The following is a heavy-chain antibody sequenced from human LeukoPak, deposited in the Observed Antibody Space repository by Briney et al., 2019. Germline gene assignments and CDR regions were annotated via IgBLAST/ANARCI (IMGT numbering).Heavy chain of an antibody. CDR1: GFTFSSYW. CDR3: ARDPLRVVVVAATHWFDP. V-gene: IGHV3-7*01. J-gene: IGHJ5*02. D-gene: IGHD2-15*01. CDR2: IKQDGSEK. Sequence: GGSLRLSCAASGFTFSSYWMSWVRQAPGKGLEWVANIKQDGSEKYYVDSVKGRFTISRDNAKNSLYLQMNSLRAEDTAVYYCARDPLRVVVVAATHWFDPWGQGALVTVSS.